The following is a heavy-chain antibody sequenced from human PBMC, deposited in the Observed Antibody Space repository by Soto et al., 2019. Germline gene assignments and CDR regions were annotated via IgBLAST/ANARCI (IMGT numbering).Heavy chain of an antibody. D-gene: IGHD3-22*01. CDR2: INHSGST. CDR1: GGTFSGYY. Sequence: ASETLSLTCAVYGGTFSGYYWSWIRQPPGKGLEWIGEINHSGSTNYNPSLKSRVTISVDTSKNQFSLKLSSVTAADTAVYYCARKDSSGYPYFDYWGQGTLVTVSS. J-gene: IGHJ4*02. CDR3: ARKDSSGYPYFDY. V-gene: IGHV4-34*01.